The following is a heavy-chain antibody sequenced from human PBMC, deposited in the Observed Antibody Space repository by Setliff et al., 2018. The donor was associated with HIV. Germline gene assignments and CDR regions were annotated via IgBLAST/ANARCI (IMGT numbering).Heavy chain of an antibody. Sequence: ASVKVSCKASGYTFTSYYIHWVRQAPGQGLEWMGIINPSGGSTSYAQKFQGRVTMTRDTSTSTVYMELSSLRSEDTAVYHCARERYSGSGNYGATNDAVDIWGQGTMVTVSS. V-gene: IGHV1-46*01. CDR1: GYTFTSYY. D-gene: IGHD3-10*01. J-gene: IGHJ3*02. CDR3: ARERYSGSGNYGATNDAVDI. CDR2: INPSGGST.